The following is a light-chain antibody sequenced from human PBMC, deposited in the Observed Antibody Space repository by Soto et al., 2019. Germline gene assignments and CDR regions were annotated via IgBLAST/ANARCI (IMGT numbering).Light chain of an antibody. CDR2: VNSHGSH. V-gene: IGLV4-69*01. CDR3: QTWGTGIRV. Sequence: QLVLTQSPSASASLGASVKLTCTLSSGHSNYAIAWHQQQPEKGPRYLMKVNSHGSHRKGDGIPDRFSGSSSGAQRYLTISSLQSEDEADYYCQTWGTGIRVFGTGTKLTVL. CDR1: SGHSNYA. J-gene: IGLJ1*01.